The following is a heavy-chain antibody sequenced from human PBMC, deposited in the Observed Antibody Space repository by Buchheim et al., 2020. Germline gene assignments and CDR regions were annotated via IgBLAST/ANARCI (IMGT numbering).Heavy chain of an antibody. CDR1: GGSISGYY. V-gene: IGHV4-59*01. CDR2: IYYSGNT. D-gene: IGHD5-18*01. J-gene: IGHJ6*02. CDR3: AREGWDTIVSDGMDV. Sequence: QVQLQESGPGLVKPSETLSLTCTVSGGSISGYYWSWIRQSPGKGLEWIGYIYYSGNTNYNPSFKSRVTISVDTSKNQFSLKLNSVTAADTAVYYCAREGWDTIVSDGMDVWGQGTT.